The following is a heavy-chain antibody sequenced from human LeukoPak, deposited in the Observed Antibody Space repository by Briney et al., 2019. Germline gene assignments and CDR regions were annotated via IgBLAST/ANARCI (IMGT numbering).Heavy chain of an antibody. Sequence: TSETLSLTCTVSGGSICSYYWSWIRQPPGKGLEWIGYIYYSGSTNYNPSLKSRVTISVDTSKNQFSLKLSSVTAADTAVYYCARGRDGYNFGYWGQGTLVTVSS. J-gene: IGHJ4*02. CDR2: IYYSGST. D-gene: IGHD5-24*01. CDR3: ARGRDGYNFGY. CDR1: GGSICSYY. V-gene: IGHV4-59*01.